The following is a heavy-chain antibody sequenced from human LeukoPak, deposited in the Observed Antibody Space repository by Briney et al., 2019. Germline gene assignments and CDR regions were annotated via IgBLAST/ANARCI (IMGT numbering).Heavy chain of an antibody. Sequence: PGGSLRLSRAASGFRFSSYEMNWVRQAPGTGLEWVSYISTSGDVVAYADSVKGRFTISRDNAKNSLYLQMTRLRHEDTAIYYCASHYGDFVWGQFWGQGTLVTVSS. CDR2: ISTSGDVV. CDR1: GFRFSSYE. D-gene: IGHD4-17*01. J-gene: IGHJ4*02. V-gene: IGHV3-48*03. CDR3: ASHYGDFVWGQF.